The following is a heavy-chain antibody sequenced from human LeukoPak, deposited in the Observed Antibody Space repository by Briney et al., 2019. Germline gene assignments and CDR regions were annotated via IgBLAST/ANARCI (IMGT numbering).Heavy chain of an antibody. CDR2: VSDSGDYT. CDR1: GFTFNSYA. V-gene: IGHV3-23*01. D-gene: IGHD1-26*01. J-gene: IGHJ4*02. CDR3: ASSGSYRFDY. Sequence: GGSLRLSCAASGFTFNSYAMTWVRQAPGKGLEWVSSVSDSGDYTYYADSVKGRFTISRDNSKNTLYLQVNSLRAEDTAVYYCASSGSYRFDYWGQGTLVTVSS.